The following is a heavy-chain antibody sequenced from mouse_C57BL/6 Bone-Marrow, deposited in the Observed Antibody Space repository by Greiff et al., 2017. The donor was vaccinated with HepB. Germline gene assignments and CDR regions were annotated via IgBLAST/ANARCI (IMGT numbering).Heavy chain of an antibody. J-gene: IGHJ4*01. CDR3: ARTGSSPYYAMDY. V-gene: IGHV1-82*01. CDR1: GYAFSSSW. CDR2: IYPGDGDT. Sequence: QVQLKESGPELVKPGASVKISCKASGYAFSSSWMNWVKQRPGKGLEWIGRIYPGDGDTNYNGKFKGKATLTADKSSSTAYMQLSSLTSEDSAVYFCARTGSSPYYAMDYWGQGTSVTVSS. D-gene: IGHD1-1*01.